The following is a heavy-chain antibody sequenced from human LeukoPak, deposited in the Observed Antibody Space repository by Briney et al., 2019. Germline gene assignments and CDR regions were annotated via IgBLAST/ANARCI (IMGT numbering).Heavy chain of an antibody. Sequence: SETLSLTCTVSGGSISSYYWSWIRQPPGQGLEWLGYIYYSGSTNYNPSLKSRVTISVDTSKNQSSLKLSSVTAADTAVYYCARVIAVAGTGWFDPWGQGTLVTVSS. J-gene: IGHJ5*02. D-gene: IGHD6-19*01. CDR3: ARVIAVAGTGWFDP. CDR1: GGSISSYY. CDR2: IYYSGST. V-gene: IGHV4-59*01.